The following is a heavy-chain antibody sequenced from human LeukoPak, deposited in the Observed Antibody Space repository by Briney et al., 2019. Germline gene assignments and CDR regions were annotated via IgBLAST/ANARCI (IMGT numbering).Heavy chain of an antibody. CDR3: ARDRGFWSDSPWPYNWFDP. D-gene: IGHD3-3*01. CDR2: INPSGGST. J-gene: IGHJ5*02. Sequence: ASVKVSCKASGYTFTSYYMHWVRQAPGQGLEWMGIINPSGGSTSYAQKFQGRVTMTRDTSTSTVYMELSSLRSEDTAVYYCARDRGFWSDSPWPYNWFDPWGQGTLVTVSS. V-gene: IGHV1-46*01. CDR1: GYTFTSYY.